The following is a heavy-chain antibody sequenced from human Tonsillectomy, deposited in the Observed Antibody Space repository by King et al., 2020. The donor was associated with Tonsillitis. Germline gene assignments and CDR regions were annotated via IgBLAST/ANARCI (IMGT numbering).Heavy chain of an antibody. J-gene: IGHJ4*02. V-gene: IGHV3-48*01. CDR2: ISSSSSSI. CDR1: GFTFSSYS. Sequence: VQLVESGGGLVQPGGSLRLSCAASGFTFSSYSMNWVRQAPGRGLEWISYISSSSSSIYYADSVKGRFTISRDNAKNSLYLQMNRLRAEDTAVYSCARGLAVTGFDYWGQGTLVTVSS. D-gene: IGHD6-19*01. CDR3: ARGLAVTGFDY.